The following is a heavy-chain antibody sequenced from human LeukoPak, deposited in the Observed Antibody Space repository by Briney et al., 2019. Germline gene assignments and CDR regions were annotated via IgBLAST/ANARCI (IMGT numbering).Heavy chain of an antibody. J-gene: IGHJ3*02. V-gene: IGHV3-30*02. D-gene: IGHD3-22*01. CDR1: GFTFSSYG. Sequence: QPGGSLRLSCAASGFTFSSYGMHWVRQAPGKGLEWVAFIRYDGSNKYYADSVKGRFTISRDNSKNTLYLQMNSLRAEDTAVYYCARDRYYYDSSGYYPIKSAFDIWGQGTMVTVSS. CDR3: ARDRYYYDSSGYYPIKSAFDI. CDR2: IRYDGSNK.